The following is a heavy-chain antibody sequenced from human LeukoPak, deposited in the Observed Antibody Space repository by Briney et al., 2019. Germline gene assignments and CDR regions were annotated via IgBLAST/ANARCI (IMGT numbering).Heavy chain of an antibody. V-gene: IGHV4-34*01. Sequence: SETLSLTCGVYGGSFSGYYWTWIRQSPGMWLEWVGEIIHSGRTNYNPSLTSRVTISVDTSKNQFSLELSSVTAADTAVYYCARGVLVTVYAAFDYWGQGTLVTVSS. CDR2: IIHSGRT. J-gene: IGHJ4*02. CDR3: ARGVLVTVYAAFDY. CDR1: GGSFSGYY. D-gene: IGHD2-8*01.